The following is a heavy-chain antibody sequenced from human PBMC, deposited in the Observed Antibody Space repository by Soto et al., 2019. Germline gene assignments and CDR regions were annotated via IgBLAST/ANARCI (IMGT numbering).Heavy chain of an antibody. J-gene: IGHJ6*02. CDR2: IDPSDSYT. CDR3: ARHGQLCTTTSCYTGYGMDV. D-gene: IGHD2-2*02. V-gene: IGHV5-10-1*01. Sequence: EVQLVQSGAEVKKPGESLSISCKSSGSYWISWVRQMPGKGLEWMGRIDPSDSYTQYSPSFQGHVTISADKSTSTAYLHWNILKASDTAIYYCARHGQLCTTTSCYTGYGMDVWGQGTTVTVSS. CDR1: GSYW.